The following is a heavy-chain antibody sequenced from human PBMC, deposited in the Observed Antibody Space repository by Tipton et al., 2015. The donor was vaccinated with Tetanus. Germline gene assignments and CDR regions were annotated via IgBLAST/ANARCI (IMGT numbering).Heavy chain of an antibody. D-gene: IGHD6-13*01. J-gene: IGHJ4*02. V-gene: IGHV4-59*12. CDR3: ARSIAAAAVWPYDF. CDR1: GGSMSTYY. Sequence: LRLSCTVSGGSMSTYYWSWIRQPPGKGLEWIGYVYYTGSTDYNPSLKSRVTMSVDTTKKRISLRLASLMAADTAVYFCARSIAAAAVWPYDFWGQGTLVTVTS. CDR2: VYYTGST.